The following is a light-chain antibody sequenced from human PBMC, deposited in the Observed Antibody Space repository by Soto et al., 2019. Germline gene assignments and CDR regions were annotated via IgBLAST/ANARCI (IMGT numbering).Light chain of an antibody. CDR1: QSISNY. V-gene: IGKV1-16*01. CDR3: QQHNSYPTA. CDR2: AAS. Sequence: EIQLSKTPSSLSASVGDRVTITCLASQSISNYLNWYQHKPGKAPKSLIYAASSLQSGVPSRFSGSGSGTDFTLTISYLQPEEFATYDAQQHNSYPTALAQGTRLE. J-gene: IGKJ5*01.